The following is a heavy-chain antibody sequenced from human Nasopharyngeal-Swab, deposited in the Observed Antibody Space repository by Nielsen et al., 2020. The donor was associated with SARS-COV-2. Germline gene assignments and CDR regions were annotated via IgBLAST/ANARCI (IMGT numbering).Heavy chain of an antibody. CDR3: ASYLEDYGGPLDY. Sequence: SETLSLTCTVSGGSISSGSYYWSWIRQPAGKGLEWIGRIYTSGSTNYNPSLKSRVTISVDTSKNQFSLKLSSVTAADTAVYYCASYLEDYGGPLDYWGQGTLVTVSS. CDR1: GGSISSGSYY. J-gene: IGHJ4*02. V-gene: IGHV4-61*02. CDR2: IYTSGST. D-gene: IGHD4-23*01.